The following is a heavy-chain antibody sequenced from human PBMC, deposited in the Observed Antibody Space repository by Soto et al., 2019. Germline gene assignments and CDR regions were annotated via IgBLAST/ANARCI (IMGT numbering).Heavy chain of an antibody. CDR1: GDSVSSNSAA. V-gene: IGHV6-1*01. CDR2: TYYRSKWYN. J-gene: IGHJ4*02. D-gene: IGHD1-26*01. Sequence: QVQLQQSGPGLVKPSQTLSVTCGISGDSVSSNSAAWNWLRQSPSRGLEWLGRTYYRSKWYNDYADSVESQITINPDICKNNFFLQLNFGTPEDTAVYFCARGEQYSGRIFDYLGQGTLVTVSS. CDR3: ARGEQYSGRIFDY.